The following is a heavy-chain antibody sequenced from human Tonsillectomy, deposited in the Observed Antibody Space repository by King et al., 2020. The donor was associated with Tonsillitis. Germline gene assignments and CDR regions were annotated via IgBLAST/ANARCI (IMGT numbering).Heavy chain of an antibody. CDR1: GYTFTSYY. Sequence: VQLVQSGAEVKKPGASVKVSCKASGYTFTSYYMHWVRQAPGQGLEWMGIINPSGGSTSYAQKFQGRVTMTRDTSTSTVYMELSSLRSEDTAVYYCAREISYGLPDERIDYWGQGTLVTVSS. CDR3: AREISYGLPDERIDY. D-gene: IGHD5-18*01. CDR2: INPSGGST. V-gene: IGHV1-46*01. J-gene: IGHJ4*02.